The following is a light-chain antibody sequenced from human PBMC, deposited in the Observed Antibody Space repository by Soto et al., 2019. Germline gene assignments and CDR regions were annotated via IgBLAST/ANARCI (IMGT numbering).Light chain of an antibody. CDR3: QQRSNWPT. Sequence: EIVMTQSPATLSLSPGERATHYCRASQSISFYLTWYQHNPGQAPRLLIYDASNRATGIPARFSGSGYGTDFTLTISSLEPEDFAVYYCQQRSNWPTFVQGTRLEIK. J-gene: IGKJ5*01. CDR1: QSISFY. V-gene: IGKV3-11*01. CDR2: DAS.